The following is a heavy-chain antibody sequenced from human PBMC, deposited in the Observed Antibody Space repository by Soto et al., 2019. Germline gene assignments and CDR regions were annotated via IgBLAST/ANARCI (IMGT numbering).Heavy chain of an antibody. D-gene: IGHD6-25*01. CDR3: ARWHSSSGYYGMDV. J-gene: IGHJ6*02. CDR2: IYYSGST. V-gene: IGHV4-59*01. Sequence: HVQVQESGPGLVKPSETLSLTCTVSSGSINNYYWSWIRQPPGKGLEWIAYIYYSGSTNYNPSFKSRVLASVDTSRNQFSLKLSSVTATDTAVYYCARWHSSSGYYGMDVWGQGTTVTVSS. CDR1: SGSINNYY.